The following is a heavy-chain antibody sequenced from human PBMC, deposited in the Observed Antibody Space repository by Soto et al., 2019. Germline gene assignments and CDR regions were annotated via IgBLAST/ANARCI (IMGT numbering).Heavy chain of an antibody. D-gene: IGHD1-26*01. CDR2: ISGTGDRT. J-gene: IGHJ3*02. V-gene: IGHV3-23*01. Sequence: EVQLLESGGGLAQPGGSLRLSCAASGFTFISYAMNWVRRAPGKGLEWVSAISGTGDRTYYADSVKGRFTISRDNSKKTLYLQMNSLRAEDTAVFFCAKVGSHSGSHYDAFDIWGQGTTVTVSS. CDR3: AKVGSHSGSHYDAFDI. CDR1: GFTFISYA.